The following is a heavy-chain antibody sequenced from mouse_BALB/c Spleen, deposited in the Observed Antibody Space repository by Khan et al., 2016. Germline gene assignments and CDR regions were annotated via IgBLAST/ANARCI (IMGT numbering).Heavy chain of an antibody. J-gene: IGHJ1*01. CDR1: GYSITSDYA. CDR3: ASAPPRWYFDV. CDR2: ISYSGST. V-gene: IGHV3-2*02. Sequence: EVQLQESGPGLVKPSQSLSLTCTVTGYSITSDYAWNWIRQFPGNKLEWMGYISYSGSTSYNPSLKSRISITRDTSKNQFFLQLNSVTTEDTATYYCASAPPRWYFDVWGAGTTVTVSS.